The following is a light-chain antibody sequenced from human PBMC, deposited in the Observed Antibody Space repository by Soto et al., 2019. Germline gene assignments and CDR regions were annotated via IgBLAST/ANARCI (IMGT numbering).Light chain of an antibody. V-gene: IGKV3-20*01. Sequence: EIVLTQSPGTLSLSPGERATLSCRASQSVKNNYLAWYQQRPGQAPRLLIYDVSSRATGIPDRFSGSGSGTDFTLTVSRLEPEDFAVYYCQQYGSSPETFGQGTKVDIK. CDR2: DVS. CDR3: QQYGSSPET. CDR1: QSVKNNY. J-gene: IGKJ1*01.